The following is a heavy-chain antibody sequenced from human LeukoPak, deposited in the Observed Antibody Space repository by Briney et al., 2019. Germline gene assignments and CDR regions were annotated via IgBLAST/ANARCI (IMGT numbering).Heavy chain of an antibody. Sequence: PSETLSLTCTVSGGSISSGGYYWSWIRQHPGKGLEWIGYIYYSGSTYYNPSLKSRVTISVDTSKNQFSLKLSSVTAADTAVYYSARVLGFSLYYFDYWGQGTLVTVSS. D-gene: IGHD3-3*01. CDR2: IYYSGST. CDR1: GGSISSGGYY. J-gene: IGHJ4*02. CDR3: ARVLGFSLYYFDY. V-gene: IGHV4-31*03.